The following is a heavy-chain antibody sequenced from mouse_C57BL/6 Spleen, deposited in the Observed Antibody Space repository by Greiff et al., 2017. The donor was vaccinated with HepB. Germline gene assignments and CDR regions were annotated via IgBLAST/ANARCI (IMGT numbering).Heavy chain of an antibody. CDR3: ARKGNDVLAMDY. J-gene: IGHJ4*01. CDR1: GYTFTSYT. D-gene: IGHD2-3*01. CDR2: INPSSGYT. Sequence: VQLQQSGAELARPGASVKMSCKASGYTFTSYTMHWVKQRPGQGLEWIGYINPSSGYTKYNQKFKDKATLTADKSSSTAYMQMSSLTPDDSAVYYCARKGNDVLAMDYWGQGTSVTVSS. V-gene: IGHV1-4*01.